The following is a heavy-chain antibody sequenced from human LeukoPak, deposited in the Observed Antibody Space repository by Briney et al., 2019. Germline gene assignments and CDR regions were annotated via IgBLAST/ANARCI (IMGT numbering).Heavy chain of an antibody. Sequence: GGSLRLSCAASGLTFSSYWMIWVRQAPGKGLEGVANINQDGSEKYYVDSVKGRFTISSDNAKNALYLQMNSLRDEDTAVYYCARDGDCSSTSCYTGTIDYWGQGTLVTVSS. J-gene: IGHJ4*02. CDR3: ARDGDCSSTSCYTGTIDY. CDR2: INQDGSEK. D-gene: IGHD2-2*02. CDR1: GLTFSSYW. V-gene: IGHV3-7*01.